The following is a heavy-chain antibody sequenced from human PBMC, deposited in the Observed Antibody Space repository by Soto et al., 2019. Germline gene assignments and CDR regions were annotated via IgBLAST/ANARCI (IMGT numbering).Heavy chain of an antibody. CDR1: GGSISSGGYY. V-gene: IGHV4-31*03. Sequence: QVQLQESGPGLVKPSQTLSLTCTVSGGSISSGGYYWSWIRQHPGKGLEWIGYIYYSGSTYYNPSLKSRVTISVDTSKNQFSLKLSSVTAADTAVYYCARGRYCSGGSCYSEPFDYWGQGTLVTVSS. J-gene: IGHJ4*02. CDR3: ARGRYCSGGSCYSEPFDY. D-gene: IGHD2-15*01. CDR2: IYYSGST.